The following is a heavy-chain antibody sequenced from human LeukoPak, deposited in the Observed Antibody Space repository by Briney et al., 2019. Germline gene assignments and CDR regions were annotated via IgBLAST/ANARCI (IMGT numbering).Heavy chain of an antibody. V-gene: IGHV3-30*02. Sequence: PGGSLRLSCAASGFTFGSYGMHWVRQAPGKGLEWVTFIRSDGSNKYYADSVKGRFTISRDNSKNTLSVQMNSLRAQDTAVYYCVRAADWSCDYWGQGTLLTVSS. CDR1: GFTFGSYG. D-gene: IGHD3-9*01. J-gene: IGHJ4*02. CDR2: IRSDGSNK. CDR3: VRAADWSCDY.